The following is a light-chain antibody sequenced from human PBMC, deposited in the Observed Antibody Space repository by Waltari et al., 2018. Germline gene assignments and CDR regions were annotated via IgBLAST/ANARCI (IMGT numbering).Light chain of an antibody. V-gene: IGLV1-47*01. Sequence: QSVLTQPPSASGTPGQRVTIPFSGSSSNIGSTYVNLYHQLPGTAPKLLIYRNNQRPSGVPDRFSGSKSGTSASLAISGLRSEDEADYYCAAWDDSLSGPVFGGGTKLTVL. J-gene: IGLJ2*01. CDR3: AAWDDSLSGPV. CDR2: RNN. CDR1: SSNIGSTY.